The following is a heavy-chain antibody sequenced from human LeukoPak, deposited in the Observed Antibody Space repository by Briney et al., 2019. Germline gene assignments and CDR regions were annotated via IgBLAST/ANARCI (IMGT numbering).Heavy chain of an antibody. Sequence: ASVKVSCKASGYTFTSYGISWVRQAPGQGLEWMGWISAYNGNTNYAQKLQGRVTMTTDTSTSTAYMELRSLRSDDTAVYYCARDGVGYCTNGVCYQDYWGQGTLVTVSS. D-gene: IGHD2-8*01. J-gene: IGHJ4*02. CDR1: GYTFTSYG. CDR2: ISAYNGNT. CDR3: ARDGVGYCTNGVCYQDY. V-gene: IGHV1-18*01.